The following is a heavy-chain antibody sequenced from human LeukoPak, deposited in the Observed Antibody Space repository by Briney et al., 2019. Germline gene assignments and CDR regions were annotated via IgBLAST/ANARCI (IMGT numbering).Heavy chain of an antibody. Sequence: PSETLSLTCTVSGGTISRGSYFWGWIRQPPGRGLEWIGSIYYSGSTYYNPSLKSRVTISVDTSKTQFFLKLSSVTAADTAVYYCAYEMGDYWGQGTLVTVSS. D-gene: IGHD5-24*01. CDR3: AYEMGDY. V-gene: IGHV4-39*07. CDR2: IYYSGST. J-gene: IGHJ4*02. CDR1: GGTISRGSYF.